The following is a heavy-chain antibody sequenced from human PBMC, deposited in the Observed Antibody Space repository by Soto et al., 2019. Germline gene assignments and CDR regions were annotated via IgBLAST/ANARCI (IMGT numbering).Heavy chain of an antibody. CDR3: AHPRGYGVFDAYDI. Sequence: GGSLRLSCAASGFTFSTYAMSWVRQAPGKGLEWVSAISASYSTYYADSVKGRFTISRDNSMNALYLQMNGLRIEDTAVYYCAHPRGYGVFDAYDIWGQGTMVTVSS. J-gene: IGHJ3*02. CDR1: GFTFSTYA. V-gene: IGHV3-23*01. D-gene: IGHD4-17*01. CDR2: ISASYST.